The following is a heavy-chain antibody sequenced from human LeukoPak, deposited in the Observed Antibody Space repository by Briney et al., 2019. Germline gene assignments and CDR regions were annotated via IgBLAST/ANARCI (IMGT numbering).Heavy chain of an antibody. D-gene: IGHD4-23*01. CDR2: VYYGRSP. V-gene: IGHV4-39*07. Sequence: SETLSLTCTVSGDSISRSTYYWAWIRRPPGKGLEWIGSVYYGRSPYFNPSLESRATISVDTSKNQFSLKLSSVTAADTAVYYCARGRVYYGGNSRLNWFDPWGQGTLVTVSS. J-gene: IGHJ5*02. CDR3: ARGRVYYGGNSRLNWFDP. CDR1: GDSISRSTYY.